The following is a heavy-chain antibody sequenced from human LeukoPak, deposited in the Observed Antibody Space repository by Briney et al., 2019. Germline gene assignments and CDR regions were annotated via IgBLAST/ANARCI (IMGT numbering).Heavy chain of an antibody. CDR2: IQNDGGNK. J-gene: IGHJ4*02. D-gene: IGHD5-18*01. CDR1: GFTFSSYG. CDR3: VKDEIQGVIGAGPGY. V-gene: IGHV3-30*02. Sequence: GGSLRLSCAASGFTFSSYGIHWVRQAPGKGLEWVAFIQNDGGNKYYAESVKGRFAISRDNSKNTLSLQVNSLRAEDTAVYHCVKDEIQGVIGAGPGYWGQGILVTVSS.